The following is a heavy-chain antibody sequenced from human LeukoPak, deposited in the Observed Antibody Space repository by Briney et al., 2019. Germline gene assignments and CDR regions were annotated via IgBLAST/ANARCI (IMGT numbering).Heavy chain of an antibody. CDR1: GFTFSSYS. J-gene: IGHJ6*03. CDR2: ISSSSSYI. V-gene: IGHV3-21*01. CDR3: ARGLVSGYDSYYYYMDV. D-gene: IGHD5-12*01. Sequence: PGGSLRLSCAASGFTFSSYSMNWVRQAPGKGLEWVSSISSSSSYIYYADSVKGRFTISRDNAKNSLYLQMNSLRAEDTAVYYCARGLVSGYDSYYYYMDVWGKGTTVTVSS.